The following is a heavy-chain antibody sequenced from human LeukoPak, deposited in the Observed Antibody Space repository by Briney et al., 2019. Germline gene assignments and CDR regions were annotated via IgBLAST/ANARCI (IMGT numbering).Heavy chain of an antibody. CDR1: AFTISNYW. V-gene: IGHV3-7*03. D-gene: IGHD6-6*01. CDR2: INQDGSAK. Sequence: GGSLRLSCTASAFTISNYWMSWVRQAPGKGLEWVASINQDGSAKDSVHSVEGRFIISRDNVKNSLYLQMDSLRAEDTAVYYCARTSRASPGWRPRLKNAFDLWGLGTLVTVSS. J-gene: IGHJ3*01. CDR3: ARTSRASPGWRPRLKNAFDL.